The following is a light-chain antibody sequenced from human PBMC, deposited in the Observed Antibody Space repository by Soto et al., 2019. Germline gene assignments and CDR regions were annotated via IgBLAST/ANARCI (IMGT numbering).Light chain of an antibody. CDR1: SSDIGGYNY. J-gene: IGLJ3*02. CDR3: SSHTSSTTLLV. Sequence: QSALTQPASVSGSPGQSITISCTGSSSDIGGYNYVSWYQHHPGKAPKLMVYEVSNRPSGVSNRFSGSKSGNTASLSISGLQAEDDADYFCSSHTSSTTLLVFGGGTKLTVL. V-gene: IGLV2-14*01. CDR2: EVS.